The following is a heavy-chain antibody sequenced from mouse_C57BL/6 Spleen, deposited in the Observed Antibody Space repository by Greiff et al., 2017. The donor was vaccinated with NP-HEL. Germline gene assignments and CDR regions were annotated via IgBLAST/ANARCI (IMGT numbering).Heavy chain of an antibody. CDR1: GYSITSGYY. J-gene: IGHJ3*01. CDR2: ISYDGSN. Sequence: EESGPGLVKPSQSLSLTCSVTGYSITSGYYWNWIRQFPGNKLEWMGYISYDGSNNYNPSLKNRISITRDTSKNQFFLKLNSVTTEDTATYYCADSSGPAWFAYWGQGTLVTVSA. CDR3: ADSSGPAWFAY. D-gene: IGHD3-2*02. V-gene: IGHV3-6*01.